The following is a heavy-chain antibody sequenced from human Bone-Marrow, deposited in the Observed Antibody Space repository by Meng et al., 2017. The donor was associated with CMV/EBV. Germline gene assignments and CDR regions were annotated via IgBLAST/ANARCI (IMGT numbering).Heavy chain of an antibody. J-gene: IGHJ4*02. Sequence: GESLKISLAASGFTFSTYAMSWVRQAPGKGLEWVSAISGSGTSTYYADSVKGRFTISRDNSKNTLYLQMNSLRVEDTAVYYCAKEPSSWYRPRFDYWGQGTLVTVSS. CDR3: AKEPSSWYRPRFDY. CDR1: GFTFSTYA. V-gene: IGHV3-23*01. D-gene: IGHD6-13*01. CDR2: ISGSGTST.